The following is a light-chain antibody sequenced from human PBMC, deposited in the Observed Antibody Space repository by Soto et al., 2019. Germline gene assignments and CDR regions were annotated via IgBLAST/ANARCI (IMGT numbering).Light chain of an antibody. V-gene: IGKV3-20*01. CDR1: QSISSSY. J-gene: IGKJ2*01. Sequence: EIVLTQSPCTLSLSPGERATLSCRASQSISSSYLAWYQQKPGQAPRLLIYAASSRATGIPDRFSGSGSGPDFALTISRLEPEDFAVYYCQQDGSSSYTFGQGTQLEIK. CDR2: AAS. CDR3: QQDGSSSYT.